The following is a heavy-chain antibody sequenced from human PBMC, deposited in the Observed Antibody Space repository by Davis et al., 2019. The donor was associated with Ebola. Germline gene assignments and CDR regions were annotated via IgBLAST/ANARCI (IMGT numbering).Heavy chain of an antibody. CDR1: GYTFTSYG. Sequence: ASVNVSCKASGYTFTSYGISWVRQAPGQGLEWMGWLSAYNGNTNSAQKLQGRVTMTTDTSTSTAYMELRSLRSDDTAVYYCALEPDMTTVIPNFDDWGQGTLVTVSS. CDR3: ALEPDMTTVIPNFDD. J-gene: IGHJ4*02. D-gene: IGHD4-17*01. CDR2: LSAYNGNT. V-gene: IGHV1-18*01.